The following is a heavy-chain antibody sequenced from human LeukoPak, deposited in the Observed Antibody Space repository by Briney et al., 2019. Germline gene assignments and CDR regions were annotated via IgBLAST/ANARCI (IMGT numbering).Heavy chain of an antibody. J-gene: IGHJ5*02. CDR3: TKDPNGDYVGAFDP. V-gene: IGHV3-23*01. CDR1: GFTFSSFA. D-gene: IGHD4-17*01. CDR2: ITGSHGRT. Sequence: GGSLRLSCEASGFTFSSFAMTWVRQAPGKGLEWVSSITGSHGRTYNADSVKGRFTISRDNSQNTLYLQMNSLRAEDTAVYYCTKDPNGDYVGAFDPWGQGTLVTVSS.